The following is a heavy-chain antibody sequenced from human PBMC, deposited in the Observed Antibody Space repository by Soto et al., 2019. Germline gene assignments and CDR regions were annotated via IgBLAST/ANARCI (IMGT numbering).Heavy chain of an antibody. Sequence: EVQLLESGGSSVQSGGSLTLSCAASGLRLATSAMSWVRQAPGKGLEWVSTISASGATTLYADSVKGRFAVHRDESRNTMSLEMTGLRVDDSALYFCAKTAAHVAVDVYPRWFDTWGHGTLVTVS. CDR3: AKTAAHVAVDVYPRWFDT. D-gene: IGHD2-21*01. CDR2: ISASGATT. CDR1: GLRLATSA. V-gene: IGHV3-23*01. J-gene: IGHJ5*01.